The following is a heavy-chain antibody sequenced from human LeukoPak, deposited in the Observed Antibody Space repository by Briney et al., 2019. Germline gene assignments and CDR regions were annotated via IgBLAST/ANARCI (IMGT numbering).Heavy chain of an antibody. CDR2: IYYSGST. V-gene: IGHV4-59*01. CDR3: ARAPPLIRYFDWLSNYYYYYYMDV. D-gene: IGHD3-9*01. J-gene: IGHJ6*03. CDR1: GGSISSYY. Sequence: SETLSLTCTVSGGSISSYYWSWIRQPPGKGLEWIGYIYYSGSTNYNPSLKSRVTISVDTSKNQFSLKLSSVTAADTAVYYCARAPPLIRYFDWLSNYYYYYYMDVWGKGTTVTVSS.